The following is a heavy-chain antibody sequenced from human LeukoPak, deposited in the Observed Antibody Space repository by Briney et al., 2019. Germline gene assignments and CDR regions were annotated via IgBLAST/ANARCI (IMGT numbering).Heavy chain of an antibody. CDR1: GGTFSSYA. D-gene: IGHD6-13*01. V-gene: IGHV1-18*01. CDR2: ISAYNGNT. Sequence: ASVKVSCKASGGTFSSYAISWVRQAPGQGLEWMGWISAYNGNTNYAQNLQDRVTMTTDTSTSTAYMELRSLRSDDPAVYYCATAAGIAAAVVTFDYWGQGTLVTVSS. J-gene: IGHJ4*02. CDR3: ATAAGIAAAVVTFDY.